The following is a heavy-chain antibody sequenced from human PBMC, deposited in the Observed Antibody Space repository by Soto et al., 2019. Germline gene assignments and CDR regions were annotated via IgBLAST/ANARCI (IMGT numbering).Heavy chain of an antibody. CDR2: TFHSGYT. J-gene: IGHJ4*02. V-gene: IGHV4-34*12. Sequence: SETLSLTCAVYGGSFSGYIWHWIRQPPGEGLEWIGETFHSGYTNYNPSLKSRVTISVDTSKNQFSLRLSSVTAADTAVYYCARSDPSIKCPFDYWGPGILVTVSS. CDR3: ARSDPSIKCPFDY. CDR1: GGSFSGYI. D-gene: IGHD1-20*01.